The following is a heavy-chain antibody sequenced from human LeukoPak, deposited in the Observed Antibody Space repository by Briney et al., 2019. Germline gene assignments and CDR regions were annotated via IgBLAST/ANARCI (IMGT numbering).Heavy chain of an antibody. CDR1: GDSISSGDYS. CDR3: ARELWFVNAPGSWLDP. D-gene: IGHD3-10*01. Sequence: SQTLSLTCTVSGDSISSGDYSWGWIRQPSGKGLEWIGYIFHSGSSYYNPSLRSRVTISVDRSRNQFSLRLTSVTAADTAVYYCARELWFVNAPGSWLDPWGQGTLVTVSS. V-gene: IGHV4-30-2*01. J-gene: IGHJ5*02. CDR2: IFHSGSS.